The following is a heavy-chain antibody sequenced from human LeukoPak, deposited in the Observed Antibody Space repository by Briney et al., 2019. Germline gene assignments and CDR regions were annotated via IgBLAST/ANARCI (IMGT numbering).Heavy chain of an antibody. CDR1: AFTFSSYG. J-gene: IGHJ4*02. V-gene: IGHV3-30*18. Sequence: PGGSLRLSCAASAFTFSSYGMHWVRQAPGKELEWVAVMSYYRSNKYYADSVKGRLTISRDNSKNTMYLQMNSLRGEDTAVYYCAKDRIAAGLDYWGQGTLVTVSS. CDR2: MSYYRSNK. D-gene: IGHD6-6*01. CDR3: AKDRIAAGLDY.